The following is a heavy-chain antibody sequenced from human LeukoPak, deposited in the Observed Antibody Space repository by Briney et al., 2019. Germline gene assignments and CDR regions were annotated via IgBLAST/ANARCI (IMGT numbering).Heavy chain of an antibody. V-gene: IGHV4-34*01. J-gene: IGHJ6*02. CDR3: KYYYYGMDV. Sequence: SETLSLTCAVYGGSFSGYYWSWIRQPPGKGLEWIGEINHSGSTNYNPSLKSRVTISVDTSKNQFSLKLSSVTAADTAAYYCKYYYYGMDVWGQGTTVTVSS. CDR2: INHSGST. CDR1: GGSFSGYY.